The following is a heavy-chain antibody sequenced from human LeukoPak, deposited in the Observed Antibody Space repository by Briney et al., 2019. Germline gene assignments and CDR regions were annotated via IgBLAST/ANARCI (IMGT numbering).Heavy chain of an antibody. J-gene: IGHJ6*03. CDR2: IIPIFGTA. D-gene: IGHD6-6*01. CDR3: ARDREIAASHYMDV. Sequence: ASVKVSCKASGGTFSSYAISWVRQAPGQGLEWMVGIIPIFGTANYAQKFQGRVTITADESTSTAYMKLSSLRSEDTSVYYCARDREIAASHYMDVWGKGTTVTVSS. CDR1: GGTFSSYA. V-gene: IGHV1-69*13.